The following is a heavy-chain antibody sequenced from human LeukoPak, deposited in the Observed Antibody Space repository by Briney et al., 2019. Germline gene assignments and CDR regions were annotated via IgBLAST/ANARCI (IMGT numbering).Heavy chain of an antibody. D-gene: IGHD6-19*01. V-gene: IGHV4-31*03. CDR3: ARAGIAVAGSPGLDY. Sequence: KPSQSLSLTCTVSGGSISSGGYYWSWICQHPGKGLEWIGYIYYSGSTYYNPSLKSRVTISVDTSKNQFSLKLSSVTAADTAVYYCARAGIAVAGSPGLDYWGQGTLVTVSS. CDR2: IYYSGST. CDR1: GGSISSGGYY. J-gene: IGHJ4*02.